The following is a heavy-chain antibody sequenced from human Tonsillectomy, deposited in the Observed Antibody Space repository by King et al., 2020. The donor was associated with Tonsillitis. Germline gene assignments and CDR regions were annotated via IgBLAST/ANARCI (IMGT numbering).Heavy chain of an antibody. CDR2: AYYNGTT. Sequence: QLQESGPGLVKPSETLSLTCAVSGYSISSGYYWGWIRQPPGKGLEWIGSAYYNGTTHYNPSLKSRVNISVDTSKNQFSLKLTSVTAADTAVYYCAKANYYDRSGFQTPFDPWGQGTLVTVSS. CDR1: GYSISSGYY. J-gene: IGHJ5*02. D-gene: IGHD3-22*01. V-gene: IGHV4-38-2*01. CDR3: AKANYYDRSGFQTPFDP.